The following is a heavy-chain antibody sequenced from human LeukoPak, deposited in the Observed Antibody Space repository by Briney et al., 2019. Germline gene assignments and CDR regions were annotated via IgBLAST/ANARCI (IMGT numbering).Heavy chain of an antibody. CDR2: IWHDGTKR. Sequence: PGGSLRLSCAGSRCTFSGFGMRWVRQAPGKGLEWVAVIWHDGTKRHYAESVKGRFAISRDDSRNTLYLQMNSLRADDTAVYYCAINYYDSRAYALHYWGQGTLVTVSS. D-gene: IGHD3-22*01. CDR1: RCTFSGFG. V-gene: IGHV3-33*01. CDR3: AINYYDSRAYALHY. J-gene: IGHJ4*02.